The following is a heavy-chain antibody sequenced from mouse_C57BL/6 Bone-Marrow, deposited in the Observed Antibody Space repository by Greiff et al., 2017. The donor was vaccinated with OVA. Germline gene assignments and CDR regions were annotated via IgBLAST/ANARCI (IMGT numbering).Heavy chain of an antibody. Sequence: QVQLQQPGAELVMPGASVKLSCKASGYTFTSYWMHWVKQRPGQGLEWIGEIDPSDSYTNYNQKFKGKSTLTVDKSSSTAYMKLSSLTSEDSAVYYCAREGASNYDYWGQGTTLTVSS. CDR2: IDPSDSYT. J-gene: IGHJ2*01. CDR1: GYTFTSYW. V-gene: IGHV1-69*01. CDR3: AREGASNYDY. D-gene: IGHD2-5*01.